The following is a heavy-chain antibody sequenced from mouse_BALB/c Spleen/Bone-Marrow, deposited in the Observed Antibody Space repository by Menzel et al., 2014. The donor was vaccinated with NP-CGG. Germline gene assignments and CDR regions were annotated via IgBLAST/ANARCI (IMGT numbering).Heavy chain of an antibody. D-gene: IGHD4-1*01. CDR1: GYTFTSYY. V-gene: IGHV1S56*01. CDR3: AREANWNFDY. J-gene: IGHJ2*01. Sequence: VLLQQSGPELVKPGASVRISCKASGYTFTSYYIHWVKQKPGQGLEWIGWIYPGNLNTKYNEKFKGKATLTADKSSSTAYMQLSSLTSEDSAVYFCAREANWNFDYWGQGTTLTVSS. CDR2: IYPGNLNT.